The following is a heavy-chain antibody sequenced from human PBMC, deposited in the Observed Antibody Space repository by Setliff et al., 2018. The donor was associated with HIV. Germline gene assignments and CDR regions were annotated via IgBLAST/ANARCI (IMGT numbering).Heavy chain of an antibody. CDR3: AREDYYDQKGAFDI. D-gene: IGHD3-22*01. CDR2: VYYSGST. J-gene: IGHJ3*02. V-gene: IGHV4-59*01. CDR1: GGSISSYY. Sequence: PSETLSLTCTVSGGSISSYYWGWIRQPPGKGLEWIGYVYYSGSTNYNPSLKSRLTISVDTSKNQFSLKLSSVTAADTAVYYCAREDYYDQKGAFDIWGQGTMVTVSS.